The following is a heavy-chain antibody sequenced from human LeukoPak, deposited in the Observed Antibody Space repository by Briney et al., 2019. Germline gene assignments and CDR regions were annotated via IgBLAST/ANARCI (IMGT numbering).Heavy chain of an antibody. CDR3: ARICLSCWVNDH. CDR1: GFTFSSHW. Sequence: GGALRLSCAASGFTFSSHWMHWVRQPPGKGLVWVTRISSGGRSTRYADSVKGRFTIYRDNAKNSLHLQISSLRAEDTAMYYCARICLSCWVNDHWGEGTLVAVSS. CDR2: ISSGGRST. D-gene: IGHD6-19*01. J-gene: IGHJ4*02. V-gene: IGHV3-74*01.